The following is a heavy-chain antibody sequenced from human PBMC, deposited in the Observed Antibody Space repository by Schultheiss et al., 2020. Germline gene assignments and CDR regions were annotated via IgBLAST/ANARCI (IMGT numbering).Heavy chain of an antibody. Sequence: GSLRLSCTVSGGSISSYYWSWIRQPAGKGLEWIGYIYYSGSTYYNPSLKSRVSISRDTSKSQFSLKLSSVTAADTAVYYCARDTGWDGMDVWGQGTTVTVSS. CDR2: IYYSGST. D-gene: IGHD5-18*01. J-gene: IGHJ6*02. CDR1: GGSISSYY. V-gene: IGHV4-59*06. CDR3: ARDTGWDGMDV.